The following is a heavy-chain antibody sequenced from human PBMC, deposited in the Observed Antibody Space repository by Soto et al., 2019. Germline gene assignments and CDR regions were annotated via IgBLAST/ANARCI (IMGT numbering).Heavy chain of an antibody. CDR1: GGSISSGGYS. V-gene: IGHV4-30-2*01. D-gene: IGHD2-15*01. Sequence: LSLTCAVSGGSISSGGYSWSWIRQPPGKGLEWIGYIYHSGSTYYNPSLKSRVTISIDRSKNQFSLKLSSVTAADTAVYYCAREYCSGGSCGWFDPWGQGTLVTVSS. CDR2: IYHSGST. CDR3: AREYCSGGSCGWFDP. J-gene: IGHJ5*02.